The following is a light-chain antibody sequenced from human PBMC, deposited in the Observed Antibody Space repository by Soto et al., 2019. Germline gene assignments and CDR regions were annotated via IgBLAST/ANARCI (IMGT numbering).Light chain of an antibody. CDR2: GNS. CDR1: SSNIGACYD. CDR3: QSYDSSLSGV. J-gene: IGLJ1*01. V-gene: IGLV1-40*01. Sequence: QSELTQPPSVSGAPGQRVTISCTGSSSNIGACYDVHWYQQFPGTAPKLLIYGNSNRPSGVPDRFSGSKSGTSASLAITGLQAEDEAYYYCQSYDSSLSGVFGSGTKVTVL.